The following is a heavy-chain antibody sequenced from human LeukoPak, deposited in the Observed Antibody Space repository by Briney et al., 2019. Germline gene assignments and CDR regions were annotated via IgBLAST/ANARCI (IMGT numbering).Heavy chain of an antibody. Sequence: GGSLRLSCAASGFTFSSYWMSWVRQAPGKGLEWVSSISSSSSYIYYADSVKGRFTISRDNAKNSLYLQMSSLRAEDTAVYYCARGGGSYYSLRKDAFDIWGQGTMVTVSS. CDR2: ISSSSSYI. J-gene: IGHJ3*02. D-gene: IGHD1-26*01. CDR1: GFTFSSYW. V-gene: IGHV3-21*01. CDR3: ARGGGSYYSLRKDAFDI.